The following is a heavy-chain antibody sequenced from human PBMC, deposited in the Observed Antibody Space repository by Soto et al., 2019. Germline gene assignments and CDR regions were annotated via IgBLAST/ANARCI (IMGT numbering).Heavy chain of an antibody. CDR1: GVLHRTSRGG. D-gene: IGHD6-13*01. CDR2: IYWDDDK. J-gene: IGHJ4*02. Sequence: SGPTGGEPPQTLTLSCTLSGVLHRTSRGGGGWSRQPPGKALEWLALIYWDDDKRYSPSLKSRLTITKDTSKNQVVLTMTNMDPVDTATYYCAHYSSSCPFDYWGQGTLVTVSS. CDR3: AHYSSSCPFDY. V-gene: IGHV2-5*02.